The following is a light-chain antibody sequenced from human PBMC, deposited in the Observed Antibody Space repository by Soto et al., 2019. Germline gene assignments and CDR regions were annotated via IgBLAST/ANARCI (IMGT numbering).Light chain of an antibody. V-gene: IGKV3D-15*01. J-gene: IGKJ5*01. CDR1: QSVSSN. CDR3: QQYKNWPAIT. CDR2: GAS. Sequence: EIVLTQSPATLSFSPCERGILSCSSSQSVSSNLAWYQQKPGQAPRLLIYGASTRATGIPARFSGSGSGTEFTLTISSLQSEDFAVYYCQQYKNWPAITFGQGTRLEIK.